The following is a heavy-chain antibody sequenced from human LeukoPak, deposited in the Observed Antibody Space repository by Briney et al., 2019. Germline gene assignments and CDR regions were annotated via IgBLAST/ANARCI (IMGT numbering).Heavy chain of an antibody. CDR1: GYTFTGYY. Sequence: GASVKVSCKASGYTFTGYYMHWVRQAPGQGLEWMGWINPNSGGTNYAQKFQGRVTMTRDTSISTAYMELSRLRSDDTAVYYCARPPRRIAAAGTESRYFDYWGQGTLVTVSS. J-gene: IGHJ4*02. D-gene: IGHD6-13*01. CDR3: ARPPRRIAAAGTESRYFDY. V-gene: IGHV1-2*02. CDR2: INPNSGGT.